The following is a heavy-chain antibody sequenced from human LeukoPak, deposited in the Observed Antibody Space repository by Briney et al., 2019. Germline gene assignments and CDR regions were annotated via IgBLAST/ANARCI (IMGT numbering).Heavy chain of an antibody. V-gene: IGHV3-48*03. J-gene: IGHJ4*02. CDR2: ISSSGNTV. CDR1: GITFSSYE. Sequence: LRISCEATGITFSSYEMNWVRQAPGKGMEWVSYISSSGNTVYYADSVKGRFTVSRDNAKNSLYLQMNRLRAEDTAVYYCARVGHSCSSSSCYAPYFDYWGQGTLVTVSS. D-gene: IGHD2-2*01. CDR3: ARVGHSCSSSSCYAPYFDY.